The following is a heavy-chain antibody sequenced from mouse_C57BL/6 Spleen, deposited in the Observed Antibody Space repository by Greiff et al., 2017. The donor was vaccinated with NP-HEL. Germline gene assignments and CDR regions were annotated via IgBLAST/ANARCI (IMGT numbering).Heavy chain of an antibody. Sequence: EVKLQESGGGLVKPGGSLKLSCAASGFTFSDYGMHWVRQAPEKGLEWVAYISSGSSTIYYADTVKGRFTISRDNAKNTLFLQMTSLRSEDTAMYYCAREKWYSNYEAWFAYWGQGTLVTVSA. CDR1: GFTFSDYG. V-gene: IGHV5-17*01. D-gene: IGHD2-5*01. J-gene: IGHJ3*01. CDR2: ISSGSSTI. CDR3: AREKWYSNYEAWFAY.